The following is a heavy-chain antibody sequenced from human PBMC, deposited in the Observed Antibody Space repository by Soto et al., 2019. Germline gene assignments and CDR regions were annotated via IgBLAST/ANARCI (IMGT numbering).Heavy chain of an antibody. V-gene: IGHV4-30-4*01. J-gene: IGHJ4*02. Sequence: PSETLSLTCIVSGGSISSSYYYWSWIRQPPGKGLEWIGYIDSSGGTYYNPSLKNRVAISSDTSKNLFSLKLSSVTAADTAVYYCARDSRTRRDFWSGYFVSWGQGSLVTVSS. CDR3: ARDSRTRRDFWSGYFVS. CDR2: IDSSGGT. CDR1: GGSISSSYYY. D-gene: IGHD3-3*01.